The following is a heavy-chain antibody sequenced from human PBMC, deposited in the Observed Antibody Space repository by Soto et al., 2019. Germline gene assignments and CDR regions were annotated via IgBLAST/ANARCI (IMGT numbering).Heavy chain of an antibody. J-gene: IGHJ4*02. D-gene: IGHD2-2*01. V-gene: IGHV1-24*01. CDR3: ATESVVPAAWESFFDY. CDR2: FDPEDGET. Sequence: GASVKVSCKVSGYTLTELSMHWVRQAPGKGLEWMGGFDPEDGETVYAQKFQGRVTMTEDTSTDTAYMELSSLRSEDTAVYYCATESVVPAAWESFFDYWGQGTLVTVSS. CDR1: GYTLTELS.